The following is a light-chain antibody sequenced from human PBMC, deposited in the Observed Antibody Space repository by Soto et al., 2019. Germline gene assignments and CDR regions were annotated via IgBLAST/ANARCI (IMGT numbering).Light chain of an antibody. V-gene: IGKV3-15*01. J-gene: IGKJ2*01. CDR1: QSVSHN. CDR3: QQSNNWPYT. CDR2: GAS. Sequence: EIVMTQSPATLSVSPGERATLSCRASQSVSHNLAWYQQKPGQPPRLLFYGASTRATGIPARFSGSGSGTDFTLTISSLQSEDFAVYYCQQSNNWPYTFGQGTKLEIK.